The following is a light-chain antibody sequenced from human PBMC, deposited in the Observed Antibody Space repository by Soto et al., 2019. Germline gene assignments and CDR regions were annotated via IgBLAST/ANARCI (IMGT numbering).Light chain of an antibody. J-gene: IGKJ1*01. CDR1: QSVLYSSNNKNC. CDR3: QQYYSTPRT. CDR2: WAS. Sequence: DIVMTQSPDSLAVSLGERATINCKSSQSVLYSSNNKNCLAWYQQKPGQPPKLLIYWASTRGSGVPDRFSGSGSETDFTLTISSLQAEDVAVYYCQQYYSTPRTFGQGTKVEIK. V-gene: IGKV4-1*01.